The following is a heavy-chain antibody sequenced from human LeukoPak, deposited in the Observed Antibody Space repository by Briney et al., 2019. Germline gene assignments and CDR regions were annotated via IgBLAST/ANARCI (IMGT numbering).Heavy chain of an antibody. Sequence: PSETLSLTCAVYGGSFSGYYWSWIRQPPGKGLEWIGEINQSGSTNYNPSLKSRVTISVDTSKNQFSLKLSSVTAADTAVYYCARAGLNGDVDYWGQGTLVTVSS. CDR1: GGSFSGYY. D-gene: IGHD4-17*01. CDR2: INQSGST. CDR3: ARAGLNGDVDY. V-gene: IGHV4-34*01. J-gene: IGHJ4*02.